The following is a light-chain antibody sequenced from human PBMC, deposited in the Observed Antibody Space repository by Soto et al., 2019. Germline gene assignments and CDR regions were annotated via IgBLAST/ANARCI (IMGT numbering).Light chain of an antibody. CDR1: QSVSSSY. CDR3: QQYDKWPWT. Sequence: EIVLTQSPPTLSLYTGERATLSCRASQSVSSSYLAWYQQKVGQSPRLLIYAASTRATGIPARFNGSGSATGFTLTISSLQSEDFAVYYCQQYDKWPWTFGQGTKVDIK. J-gene: IGKJ1*01. V-gene: IGKV3-15*01. CDR2: AAS.